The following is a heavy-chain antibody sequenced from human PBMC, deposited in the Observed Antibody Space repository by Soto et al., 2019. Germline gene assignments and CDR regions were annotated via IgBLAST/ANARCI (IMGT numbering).Heavy chain of an antibody. CDR3: ASMITFGGVITVNAFDI. J-gene: IGHJ3*02. V-gene: IGHV1-2*02. CDR1: GYTFTGYY. D-gene: IGHD3-16*01. Sequence: GASVKVSCKASGYTFTGYYMHWVRQAPGQGLEWMGWINPNSGGTNYAQKFQGRVTMTRDTSISTAYMELSRLRSDDTAVYYCASMITFGGVITVNAFDIWGQGTMVTVSS. CDR2: INPNSGGT.